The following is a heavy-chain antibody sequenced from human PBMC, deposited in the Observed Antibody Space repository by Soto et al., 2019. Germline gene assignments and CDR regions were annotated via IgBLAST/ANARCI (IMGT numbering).Heavy chain of an antibody. J-gene: IGHJ5*02. D-gene: IGHD3-10*01. V-gene: IGHV4-59*01. Sequence: SETLSLTCTVSGGSISSYYWSWIRQPPGKGLEWIGYIYYSGSTNYNPSLKSRVTISVDTSKNQFSLKLSSVTAADTAVYYCARDSFSYRSGSYWFDPWGQGTLVTVSS. CDR3: ARDSFSYRSGSYWFDP. CDR2: IYYSGST. CDR1: GGSISSYY.